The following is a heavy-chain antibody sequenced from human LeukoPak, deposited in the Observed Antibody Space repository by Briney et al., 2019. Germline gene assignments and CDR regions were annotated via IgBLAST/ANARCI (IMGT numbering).Heavy chain of an antibody. J-gene: IGHJ6*02. CDR1: GGTFSTYYA. Sequence: ASVKVSCKASGGTFSTYYAISWVRQAPGQGLEWMGRIIPIVGTANYAQKFQGRVTITAVKSTATVYMELSNLRSGDTAVYYCARGITVVRGVIKGGMDVWGQGTTVTVSS. CDR3: ARGITVVRGVIKGGMDV. V-gene: IGHV1-69*04. D-gene: IGHD3-10*01. CDR2: IIPIVGTA.